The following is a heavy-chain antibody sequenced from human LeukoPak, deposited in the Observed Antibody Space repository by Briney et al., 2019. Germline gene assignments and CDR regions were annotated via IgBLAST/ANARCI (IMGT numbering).Heavy chain of an antibody. Sequence: GGSLRLSCAASGFTVSSNYMSRVRQAPGKGLEWVSVIYSGGSTYYADSVKGRFTISRDNSKNTLYLQMNSLRAEDTAVYYCASGGSYYGHDAFDIWGQGTMVTVSS. CDR1: GFTVSSNY. J-gene: IGHJ3*02. CDR2: IYSGGST. CDR3: ASGGSYYGHDAFDI. V-gene: IGHV3-66*02. D-gene: IGHD1-26*01.